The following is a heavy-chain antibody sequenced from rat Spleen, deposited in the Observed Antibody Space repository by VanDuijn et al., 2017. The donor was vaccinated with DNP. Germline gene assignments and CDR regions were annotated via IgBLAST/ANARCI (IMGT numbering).Heavy chain of an antibody. V-gene: IGHV5-46*01. D-gene: IGHD1-6*01. CDR1: GFTFSSFP. CDR2: ISASGSRT. J-gene: IGHJ2*01. Sequence: EVQLVESGGGLVQPGRSMKLSCAASGFTFSSFPMAWVRQAPAKGLEWVATISASGSRTYYPDSVKGRFTISRDYAKSSLYLQMNSLKSEDTATYYCARSYYGYKHYFDYWGQGVMVTVSS. CDR3: ARSYYGYKHYFDY.